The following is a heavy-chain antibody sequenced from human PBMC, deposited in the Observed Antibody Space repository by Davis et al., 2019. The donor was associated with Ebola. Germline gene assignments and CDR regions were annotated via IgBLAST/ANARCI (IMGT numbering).Heavy chain of an antibody. J-gene: IGHJ4*02. Sequence: GESLKISCAASGITFSDYYISWIRQAPGKGPEWVSYISSNSTNKKYADSVKGRFTISRDDAKNSLYLQMNSLRAEDTAVYYCAREAYYYDSTGYYYDIPDLFDYWGQGTLVTVSS. CDR2: ISSNSTNK. CDR3: AREAYYYDSTGYYYDIPDLFDY. D-gene: IGHD3-22*01. CDR1: GITFSDYY. V-gene: IGHV3-11*06.